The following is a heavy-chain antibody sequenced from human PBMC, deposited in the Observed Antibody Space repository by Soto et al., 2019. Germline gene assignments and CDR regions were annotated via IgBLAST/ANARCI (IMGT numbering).Heavy chain of an antibody. V-gene: IGHV3-15*01. J-gene: IGHJ4*02. D-gene: IGHD1-26*01. CDR1: GFTFTKAY. CDR3: ATEGGYPGSNFYGAY. CDR2: IKGSHAGGTT. Sequence: EVQLVESGGGLVEPGGSIRLSCVASGFTFTKAYMTWVRQAPGKGLEWVGRIKGSHAGGTTDYATSVKGRFTISRDDSKNRLYLQMNSLKTEDPSVYYCATEGGYPGSNFYGAYWGQGTLVTVSS.